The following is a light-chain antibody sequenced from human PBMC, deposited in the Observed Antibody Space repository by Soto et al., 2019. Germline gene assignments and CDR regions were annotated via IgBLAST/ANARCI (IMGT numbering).Light chain of an antibody. CDR2: AAS. CDR1: QRISSH. V-gene: IGKV1-9*01. CDR3: PHPNSYPRP. Sequence: DMQMTQSPSFLSACVGDRVAMTCRASQRISSHLAWHQQKPGKAPKLLIYAASTLQSGVPSRFSGSGSGTEFTLTISSLQPEDFTTYYCPHPNSYPRPFCQRARLAIK. J-gene: IGKJ5*01.